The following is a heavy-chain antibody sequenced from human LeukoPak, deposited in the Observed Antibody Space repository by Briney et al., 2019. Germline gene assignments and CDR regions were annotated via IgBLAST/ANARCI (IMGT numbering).Heavy chain of an antibody. CDR1: GSSIRSSSYH. CDR2: IHYSGST. Sequence: SETLSLTCTVSGSSIRSSSYHWGWVRQPPGKGLEWIGNIHYSGSTSYNPSLRSRVTLSVDTSKNQFSLKLSSVTAADTAVFYCARLTGRDTSDWPYFHYWGQGALVTVSS. D-gene: IGHD2-2*01. CDR3: ARLTGRDTSDWPYFHY. J-gene: IGHJ4*01. V-gene: IGHV4-39*01.